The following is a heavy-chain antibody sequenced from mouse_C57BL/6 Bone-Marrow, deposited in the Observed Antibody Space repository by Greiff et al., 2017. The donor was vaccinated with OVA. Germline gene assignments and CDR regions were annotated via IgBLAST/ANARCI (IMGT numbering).Heavy chain of an antibody. V-gene: IGHV5-4*01. D-gene: IGHD2-5*01. Sequence: EVQLVESGGGLVKPGGPLKLSCAASGFTFSSYAMSWVRQTPEKRLEWVATISDGGSYTYYPDNVKGRFTISRDNAKNNLYLQMSHLKSEDTAMYYCAREGSNYIAYWGQGTLVTVSA. CDR1: GFTFSSYA. CDR3: AREGSNYIAY. J-gene: IGHJ3*01. CDR2: ISDGGSYT.